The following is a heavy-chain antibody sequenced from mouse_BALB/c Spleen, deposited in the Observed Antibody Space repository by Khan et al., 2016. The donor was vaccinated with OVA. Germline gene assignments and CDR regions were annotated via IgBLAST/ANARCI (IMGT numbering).Heavy chain of an antibody. J-gene: IGHJ2*01. CDR1: GYSFTSGYG. CDR3: ARTSRIKY. V-gene: IGHV3-1*02. Sequence: EVQLQESGPGLVKPSQSLSLTCTVTGYSFTSGYGWYWIRKFPGNQLELMGFISYSGTTNYTPSLKSRFSITRDTSTNQFFLQLNSVTTEDTATYYCARTSRIKYWGQGTTLTVSS. D-gene: IGHD3-3*01. CDR2: ISYSGTT.